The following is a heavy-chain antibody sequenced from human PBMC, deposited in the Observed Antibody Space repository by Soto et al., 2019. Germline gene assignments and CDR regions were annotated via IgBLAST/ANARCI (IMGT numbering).Heavy chain of an antibody. V-gene: IGHV4-34*01. Sequence: ETLSLTCAVYGGSFSGYYWSWIRQPPGKGLEWIGEINHSGSTNYNPSLKSRVTISVDLPKNQFSLKLSSVTAADTAVYYCARFSLRSGSSTRKGFDPWGQGTLVTVSS. CDR3: ARFSLRSGSSTRKGFDP. D-gene: IGHD3-10*01. CDR1: GGSFSGYY. CDR2: INHSGST. J-gene: IGHJ5*02.